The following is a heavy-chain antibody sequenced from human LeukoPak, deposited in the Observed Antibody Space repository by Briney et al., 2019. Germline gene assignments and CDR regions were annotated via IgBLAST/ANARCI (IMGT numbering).Heavy chain of an antibody. J-gene: IGHJ3*02. V-gene: IGHV3-30*03. CDR2: ISYDGSNK. D-gene: IGHD3-22*01. Sequence: GGSLRLSCAASDFSVGDNYMTWVRQAPGKGLEWVAVISYDGSNKYYADSVKGRFTISRDNSKNTLYLQMNSLRAEDTAVYYCARGAMIAVVLDAFDIWGQGTMVTVSS. CDR3: ARGAMIAVVLDAFDI. CDR1: DFSVGDNY.